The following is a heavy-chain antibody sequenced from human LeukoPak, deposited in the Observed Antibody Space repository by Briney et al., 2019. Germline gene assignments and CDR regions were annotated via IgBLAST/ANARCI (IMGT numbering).Heavy chain of an antibody. D-gene: IGHD4-17*01. CDR2: ISYDGSNK. V-gene: IGHV3-30*04. Sequence: GRSLRLSCAASGFTFCSYAMHWGREAPGKGLERVAVISYDGSNKYYADSVKGRFTISRDNSKNTLYLQMNSLRAEDTAVYYCARANYGDYVYWFDPWGQGTLVTVSS. CDR1: GFTFCSYA. CDR3: ARANYGDYVYWFDP. J-gene: IGHJ5*02.